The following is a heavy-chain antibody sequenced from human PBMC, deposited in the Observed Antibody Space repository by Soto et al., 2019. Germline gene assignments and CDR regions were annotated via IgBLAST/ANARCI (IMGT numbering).Heavy chain of an antibody. CDR1: GSTFSIYA. J-gene: IGHJ4*02. Sequence: GGSLRLSCEASGSTFSIYAMSWVRQAPGKGLEWVSACSGSGGSTYYADSVKGRFTIPRDNSKNTLYLQMNSLRAEDTAVYYCAKDMEYYDSSGYADYWGQGTLVTVSS. V-gene: IGHV3-23*01. CDR2: CSGSGGST. D-gene: IGHD3-22*01. CDR3: AKDMEYYDSSGYADY.